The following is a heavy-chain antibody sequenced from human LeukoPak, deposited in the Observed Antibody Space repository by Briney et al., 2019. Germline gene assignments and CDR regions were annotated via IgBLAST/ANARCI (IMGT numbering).Heavy chain of an antibody. V-gene: IGHV4-39*07. J-gene: IGHJ5*02. D-gene: IGHD6-19*01. Sequence: SETLSLTCTVSGGSVSSTSHYWGWIRQPPGKGLEWIGIIYYNGNTFSNPSLKSRVTMSVNTSKNQFSLKLSSVTAADTAVYYCARDSPYSSGWSARYNWFDPWGQGTLVTVSS. CDR3: ARDSPYSSGWSARYNWFDP. CDR1: GGSVSSTSHY. CDR2: IYYNGNT.